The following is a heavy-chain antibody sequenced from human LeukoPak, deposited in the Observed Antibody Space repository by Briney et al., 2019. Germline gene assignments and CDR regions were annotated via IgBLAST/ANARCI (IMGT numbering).Heavy chain of an antibody. CDR2: INQDGSEK. CDR1: GFPFSSHW. D-gene: IGHD5-24*01. CDR3: AKDREMATIHDAFDI. V-gene: IGHV3-7*03. Sequence: GGSLRLSCAASGFPFSSHWLSWFRQSPGKGLEWVALINQDGSEKYYVDSVKGRFTISRDNSKNTLYLQMNSLRAEDTALYYCAKDREMATIHDAFDIWGQGTMVTVSS. J-gene: IGHJ3*02.